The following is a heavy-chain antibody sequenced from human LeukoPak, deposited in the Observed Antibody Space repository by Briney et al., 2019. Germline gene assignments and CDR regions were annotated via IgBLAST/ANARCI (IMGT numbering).Heavy chain of an antibody. CDR1: GYTLTELS. D-gene: IGHD6-6*01. Sequence: GASVKLSCTVAGYTLTELSMHSVRQAPGKGLGWLGGFDPEDGETIYAQKFQGRVTITEDTSTDTAYMELTSLRSEDTGVYWFALELSAARGWAWLWGRGTLVTVSS. V-gene: IGHV1-24*01. CDR2: FDPEDGET. CDR3: ALELSAARGWAWL. J-gene: IGHJ2*01.